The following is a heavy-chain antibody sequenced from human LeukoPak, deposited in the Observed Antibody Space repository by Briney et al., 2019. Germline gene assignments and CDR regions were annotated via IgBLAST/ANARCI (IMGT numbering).Heavy chain of an antibody. J-gene: IGHJ3*02. D-gene: IGHD2-8*01. V-gene: IGHV4-59*08. CDR2: IYYSGST. CDR1: GGSISSYY. Sequence: SETLSLTCTVSGGSISSYYWSWIRQPPGKGLEWSGYIYYSGSTNYNPSLKSRVTISVDTSKNQFSLKLSSPTAAGTAIYFCARYLTATDAFDIWGQGTMVTVSS. CDR3: ARYLTATDAFDI.